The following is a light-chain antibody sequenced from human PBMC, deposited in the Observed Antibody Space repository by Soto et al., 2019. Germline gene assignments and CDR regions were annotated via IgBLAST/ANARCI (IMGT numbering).Light chain of an antibody. V-gene: IGKV1-16*01. CDR3: LRYALFPAT. CDR2: SAS. Sequence: DIQMTQSPSSLSASVGGRVTITCRASQDINNFLAWFQQKPGKAPKPLIYSASSLQDGVPSGFSGSGSGTHFTLTISSLQPEDFATYFSLRYALFPATFGGVSKV. J-gene: IGKJ4*01. CDR1: QDINNF.